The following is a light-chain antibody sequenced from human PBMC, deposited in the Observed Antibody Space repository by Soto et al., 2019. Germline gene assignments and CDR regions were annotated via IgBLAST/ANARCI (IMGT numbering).Light chain of an antibody. J-gene: IGKJ1*01. Sequence: MVMMQSPATLSVSPGESATLFCRASESVSSNLAWYQQKPGQAPRLLIYGASTRATGIPARFSGSGSGTEFALSISSLQSEDFAVYYCQQYNKWPLAFGQGTKVEIK. V-gene: IGKV3-15*01. CDR1: ESVSSN. CDR3: QQYNKWPLA. CDR2: GAS.